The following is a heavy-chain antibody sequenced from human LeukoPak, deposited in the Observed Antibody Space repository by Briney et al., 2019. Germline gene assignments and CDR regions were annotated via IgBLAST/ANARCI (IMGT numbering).Heavy chain of an antibody. CDR3: ARAEVTMVRGVDQYFDY. V-gene: IGHV1-69*05. Sequence: SVKVSCKASGGTFSSYAISWVRQAPGQGLEWMGGIIPIFGTANYAQKFQGRVTIITDESTSTAYMELSSLRSEDTAVYYCARAEVTMVRGVDQYFDYWGQGTLVTVSS. D-gene: IGHD3-10*01. J-gene: IGHJ4*02. CDR1: GGTFSSYA. CDR2: IIPIFGTA.